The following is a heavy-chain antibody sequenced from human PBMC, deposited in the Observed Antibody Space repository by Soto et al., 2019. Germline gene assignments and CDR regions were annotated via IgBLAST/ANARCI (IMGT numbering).Heavy chain of an antibody. CDR1: GFTFSSYS. CDR3: ARAGTSLGYCSSTSCYEFDY. D-gene: IGHD2-2*01. CDR2: ISRSSSNI. V-gene: IGHV3-48*02. J-gene: IGHJ4*02. Sequence: GGSLRLSCAASGFTFSSYSMNWVRQAPGKGLQWVSYISRSSSNIYYADSVKGRFTISRDNAKNSLYLQMNTLTDEDTAVYYCARAGTSLGYCSSTSCYEFDYWGQGTLVTVSS.